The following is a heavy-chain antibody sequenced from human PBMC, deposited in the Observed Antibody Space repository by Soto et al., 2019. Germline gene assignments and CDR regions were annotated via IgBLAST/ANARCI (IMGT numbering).Heavy chain of an antibody. CDR1: GGSISSYY. Sequence: SETLSLTCTVSGGSISSYYWSWIRQPPGKGLEWIGYIYYSGSTNYNPSLKSRVTISVDTSKNQFSLKLSSVTAADTAVYYCARHSTYDYGDYYYFDYWGQGTLVTVSS. CDR3: ARHSTYDYGDYYYFDY. D-gene: IGHD4-17*01. V-gene: IGHV4-59*08. CDR2: IYYSGST. J-gene: IGHJ4*02.